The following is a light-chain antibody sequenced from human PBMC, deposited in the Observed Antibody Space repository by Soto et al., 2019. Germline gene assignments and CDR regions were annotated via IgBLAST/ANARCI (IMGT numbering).Light chain of an antibody. Sequence: EIVLTQSPATLSVSPGDRATLSCRASQSVSSDLAGLQQKPGQAPRLLIYDASTRATGIPARFSGSGSGTEFTLTISSLQSEDFAIYYCQQYNNWPLTVGGGTKVEIK. CDR2: DAS. CDR1: QSVSSD. CDR3: QQYNNWPLT. V-gene: IGKV3-15*01. J-gene: IGKJ4*01.